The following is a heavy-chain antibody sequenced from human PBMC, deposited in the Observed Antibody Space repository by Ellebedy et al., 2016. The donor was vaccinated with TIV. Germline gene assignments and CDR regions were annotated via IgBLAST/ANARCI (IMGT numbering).Heavy chain of an antibody. Sequence: GESLKISCAASGFTFSDYYMSWVRQAPGKGLEWVSSISSSSSYIYYADSVKGRFTISRDNAKNSLYLQMNSLRAEDTAVYYCATDWSSSSYYYYMDVWGKGTTVTVSS. V-gene: IGHV3-21*04. J-gene: IGHJ6*03. D-gene: IGHD6-6*01. CDR1: GFTFSDYY. CDR3: ATDWSSSSYYYYMDV. CDR2: ISSSSSYI.